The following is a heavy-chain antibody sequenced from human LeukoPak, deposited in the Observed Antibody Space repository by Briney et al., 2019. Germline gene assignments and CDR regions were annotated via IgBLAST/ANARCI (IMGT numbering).Heavy chain of an antibody. D-gene: IGHD1-1*01. CDR1: GFTFSSAW. Sequence: GGSLRLSCAPSGFTFSSAWMHWVRQAPGKGLEWVGRIKSKVDGGTTDYAAPVKGRFTISRDDLENMLYLQMNSLKTEDPAVYYCIADPPPWNPYGLDYWGQGTLVTVSS. CDR2: IKSKVDGGTT. CDR3: IADPPPWNPYGLDY. V-gene: IGHV3-15*07. J-gene: IGHJ4*02.